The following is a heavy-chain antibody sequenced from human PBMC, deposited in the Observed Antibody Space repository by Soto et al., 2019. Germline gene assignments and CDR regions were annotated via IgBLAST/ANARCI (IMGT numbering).Heavy chain of an antibody. J-gene: IGHJ4*02. V-gene: IGHV3-23*01. CDR1: GFTFSSYA. D-gene: IGHD1-26*01. CDR2: ISGSGGST. CDR3: ARLGSGSYYDY. Sequence: EVQLFESGGGLVQPGGSLRLSCAASGFTFSSYAMRWVRQAPVKGLEWVSAISGSGGSTYYADSVKGRFTISRDNSKNTLYLKMNSLSDEDPAVYYCARLGSGSYYDYWGQGTPVTVSS.